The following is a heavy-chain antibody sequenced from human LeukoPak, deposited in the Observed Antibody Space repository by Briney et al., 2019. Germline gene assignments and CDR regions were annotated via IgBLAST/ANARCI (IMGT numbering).Heavy chain of an antibody. D-gene: IGHD3-9*01. CDR3: ARAKTEYFDWLTGPDAIDI. CDR1: GYAFTSYC. CDR2: ISAYNGNT. V-gene: IGHV1-18*01. Sequence: ASVKVSCKASGYAFTSYCISWVRQAPGQGLEWMGWISAYNGNTNYAQKLQGRVTMTTDTSTSTAYMELRSLRSDDTAVYYCARAKTEYFDWLTGPDAIDIWGQGTMVTVSS. J-gene: IGHJ3*02.